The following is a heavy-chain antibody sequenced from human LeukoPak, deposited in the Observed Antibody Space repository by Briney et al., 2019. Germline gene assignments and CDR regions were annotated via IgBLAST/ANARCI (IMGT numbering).Heavy chain of an antibody. J-gene: IGHJ4*02. CDR2: INHSGST. Sequence: SETLSLTCAVYGGSFSGYYWSWIRQPPGKGLEWIGEINHSGSTNYNPSLKSRVTISVDTSKNKFSLKLSSVTAADTAVYYCARGYVGYSSGWYVYWGQGTLVTVSS. V-gene: IGHV4-34*01. CDR1: GGSFSGYY. CDR3: ARGYVGYSSGWYVY. D-gene: IGHD6-19*01.